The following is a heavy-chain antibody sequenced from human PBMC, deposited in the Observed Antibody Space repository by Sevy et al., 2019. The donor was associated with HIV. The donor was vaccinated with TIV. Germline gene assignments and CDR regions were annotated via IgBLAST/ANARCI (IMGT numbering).Heavy chain of an antibody. CDR3: ARSLAAAENWFDP. Sequence: GGSLRLSCVGSGFTFREYSMNWVRQAPGKGLEWVSYISGSSTTIEHADSVKGRFSISRDNADNSVFLQMNRLRAEDTAVYYCARSLAAAENWFDPWGQGTLVTVSS. CDR1: GFTFREYS. CDR2: ISGSSTTI. J-gene: IGHJ5*02. V-gene: IGHV3-48*01. D-gene: IGHD6-13*01.